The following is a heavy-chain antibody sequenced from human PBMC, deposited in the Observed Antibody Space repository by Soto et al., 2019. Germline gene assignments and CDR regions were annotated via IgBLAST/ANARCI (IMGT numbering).Heavy chain of an antibody. CDR1: GFTFRSFT. D-gene: IGHD6-13*01. V-gene: IGHV3-21*01. J-gene: IGHJ5*02. CDR2: ISSNSAYI. Sequence: LRLSCAASGFTFRSFTMNWVRQAPGKGLEWVSTISSNSAYIYCTDALRGRFTISRDNAKNSLHLQMNSLRAEDTAVYYCTRDASRDSSARGWFDPWGPGTLVTVSS. CDR3: TRDASRDSSARGWFDP.